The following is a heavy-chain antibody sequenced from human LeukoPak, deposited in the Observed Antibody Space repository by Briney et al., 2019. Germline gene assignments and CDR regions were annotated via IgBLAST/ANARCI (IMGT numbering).Heavy chain of an antibody. CDR1: GYTFTSYG. V-gene: IGHV1-18*01. Sequence: ASVKVSCKASGYTFTSYGISWVRQAPGQGLEWMGWISAYNGNTNYAQKLQGRVTMTTDTSTNTAYTELRSLRSDDTAVYYCARIGHYDILTGYSTYYGMDVWGQGTTVTVSS. CDR2: ISAYNGNT. D-gene: IGHD3-9*01. J-gene: IGHJ6*02. CDR3: ARIGHYDILTGYSTYYGMDV.